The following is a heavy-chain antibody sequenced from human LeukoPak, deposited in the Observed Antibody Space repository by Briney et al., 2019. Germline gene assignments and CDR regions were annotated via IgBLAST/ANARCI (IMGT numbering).Heavy chain of an antibody. CDR1: GYTFTSYG. J-gene: IGHJ6*03. CDR2: ISAYSGNT. D-gene: IGHD2-2*01. Sequence: ASVKVSCKASGYTFTSYGISWVRQAPGQGLEWMGWISAYSGNTNYAQKLQGRVTMTTDTSTSTAYMELRSLRSDDTAVYYCARDQDIAVVPAAPAVYYYMDVWGKGTTVTVSS. V-gene: IGHV1-18*01. CDR3: ARDQDIAVVPAAPAVYYYMDV.